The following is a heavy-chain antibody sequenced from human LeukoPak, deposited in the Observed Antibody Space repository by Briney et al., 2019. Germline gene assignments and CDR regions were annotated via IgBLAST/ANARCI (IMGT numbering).Heavy chain of an antibody. J-gene: IGHJ4*02. V-gene: IGHV3-30*03. CDR1: GFIFSSYG. CDR2: ISYDGSNK. CDR3: ARETIDSSVLDY. D-gene: IGHD6-6*01. Sequence: PGGSLRLSCAASGFIFSSYGMRWVRQAPGKGLEWVAVISYDGSNKYYADSVKGRFTISRDNSKNTLYLQMHSLRAEDTAVYYCARETIDSSVLDYWGQGTLVTVSS.